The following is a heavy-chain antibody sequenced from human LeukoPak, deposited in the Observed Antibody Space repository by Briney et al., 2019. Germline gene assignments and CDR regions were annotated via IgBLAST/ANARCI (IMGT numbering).Heavy chain of an antibody. Sequence: GGSLRLSCAASGFTFSRYAMHWVRQAPGKGLEWVSAISGSGGSTYYADSVKGRFTISRDNSKNTLYLQMDSLRAEDTAVYYCAKDRGSYSGGGFDYWGQGTLVTVSS. V-gene: IGHV3-23*01. D-gene: IGHD1-26*01. CDR2: ISGSGGST. CDR1: GFTFSRYA. J-gene: IGHJ4*02. CDR3: AKDRGSYSGGGFDY.